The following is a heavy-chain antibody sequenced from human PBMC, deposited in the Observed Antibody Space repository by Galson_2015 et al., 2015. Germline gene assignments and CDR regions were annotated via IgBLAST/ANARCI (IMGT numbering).Heavy chain of an antibody. J-gene: IGHJ4*02. D-gene: IGHD3-16*01. Sequence: ETLSLTCTVSGGSFSSSGSYWGWIRQPPGKGLEWIGSMFHSGTTYYNPSLKSRVTISVDMSKSQFSLSLNSVTAADTAVYFCATDFFGGGSRTDYWGQGALVTVSS. CDR2: MFHSGTT. CDR1: GGSFSSSGSY. CDR3: ATDFFGGGSRTDY. V-gene: IGHV4-39*07.